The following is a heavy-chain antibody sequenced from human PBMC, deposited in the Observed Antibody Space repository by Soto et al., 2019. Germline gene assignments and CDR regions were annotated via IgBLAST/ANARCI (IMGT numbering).Heavy chain of an antibody. CDR3: ARGTVITPFDY. J-gene: IGHJ4*02. V-gene: IGHV3-33*01. CDR2: IWYDGSNK. Sequence: PGGSLRLSCAASGFTFSSYGMHWVRQAPGKGLEWVAVIWYDGSNKYYADSVKGRFTISRDNSKNTLYLQMNSLRAEDTAVYYCARGTVITPFDYWGQGTLVTVSS. CDR1: GFTFSSYG. D-gene: IGHD3-22*01.